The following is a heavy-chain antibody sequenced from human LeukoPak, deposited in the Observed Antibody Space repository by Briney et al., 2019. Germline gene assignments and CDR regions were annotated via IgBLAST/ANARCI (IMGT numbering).Heavy chain of an antibody. V-gene: IGHV6-1*01. CDR2: TYYRSTWCN. CDR3: ARRLTQYDCFDP. D-gene: IGHD2-2*01. CDR1: GDSVSSSSVT. Sequence: SQTLSLTCAISGDSVSSSSVTWNWIRQSPSRGLEWLGRTYYRSTWCNDYAVSVRGRITVNPDTSKNQFSLHLNSVTPEDTAVYYCARRLTQYDCFDPWGQGILVTVSS. J-gene: IGHJ5*02.